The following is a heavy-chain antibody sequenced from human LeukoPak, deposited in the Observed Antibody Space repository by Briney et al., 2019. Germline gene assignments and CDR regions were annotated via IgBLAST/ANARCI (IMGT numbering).Heavy chain of an antibody. J-gene: IGHJ4*02. CDR3: AKYIGPSRRIFDY. Sequence: GGSLRLSCAASGFTFTSYPMTWVRQALGKGLEWVSSISETGAITNYADSVKGRFTISRDNSKNTLYLQMSSLRAEDAAVYFCAKYIGPSRRIFDYWGQGTLVAVSS. D-gene: IGHD2/OR15-2a*01. V-gene: IGHV3-23*01. CDR1: GFTFTSYP. CDR2: ISETGAIT.